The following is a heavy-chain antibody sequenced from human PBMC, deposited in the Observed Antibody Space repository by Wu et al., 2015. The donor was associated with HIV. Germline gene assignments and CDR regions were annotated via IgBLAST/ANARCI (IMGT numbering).Heavy chain of an antibody. D-gene: IGHD3-22*01. CDR1: GYSFNNYA. V-gene: IGHV1-18*01. CDR2: IGVFSGKT. CDR3: ARWGGGITMIGMDV. Sequence: QVQLVQSGPELKTPGASVKVSCTASGYSFNNYAITWMRQAPGQGLEWLGWIGVFSGKTEYAEKFQDRVTLTSDTSTTTAYMELRSLTSDDTAVYFCARWGGGITMIGMDVWGQGTTVTVSS. J-gene: IGHJ6*02.